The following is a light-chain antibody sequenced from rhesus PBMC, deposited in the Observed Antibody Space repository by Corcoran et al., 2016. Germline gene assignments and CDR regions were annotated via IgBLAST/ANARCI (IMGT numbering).Light chain of an antibody. V-gene: IGKV1-69*01. CDR1: QGISNW. CDR2: RAS. CDR3: HQHDNFPYT. Sequence: DIQMTQSPSSLSASVGDRVTISCRASQGISNWLAWYQQKPGKAPNLLIYRASNLEAGVPSRFSGIGSGTDFTLTISSLQSEDIATYYCHQHDNFPYTFGQGTKVEIK. J-gene: IGKJ2*01.